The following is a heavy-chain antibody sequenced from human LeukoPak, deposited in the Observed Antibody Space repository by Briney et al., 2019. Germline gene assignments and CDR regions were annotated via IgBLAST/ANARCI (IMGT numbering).Heavy chain of an antibody. CDR2: ISSSSTFI. CDR1: GFTFRTYS. D-gene: IGHD5-24*01. CDR3: ARDLDGFDY. Sequence: GGSLRLSCAASGFTFRTYSMNWVRQAPGKGLEWVSSISSSSTFIYYAESLKGRFTISRDNTKNSLYLQMNSLTAEDTAVYWCARDLDGFDYWGQGTLVTVSP. J-gene: IGHJ4*02. V-gene: IGHV3-21*01.